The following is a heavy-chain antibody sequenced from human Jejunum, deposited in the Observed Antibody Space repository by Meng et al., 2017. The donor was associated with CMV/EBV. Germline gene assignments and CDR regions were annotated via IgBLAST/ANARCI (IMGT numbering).Heavy chain of an antibody. V-gene: IGHV3-7*01. CDR3: ARGSYDYWSGHHNFWSGYLPYGMDV. D-gene: IGHD3-3*01. CDR2: IKQDGSEK. J-gene: IGHJ6*02. Sequence: VSQAPGKGLEWVANIKQDGSEKHYVDSVKGRFTISRDNAKNSLYLQMNSLRAEDSAVYYCARGSYDYWSGHHNFWSGYLPYGMDVWGQGTTGTVSS.